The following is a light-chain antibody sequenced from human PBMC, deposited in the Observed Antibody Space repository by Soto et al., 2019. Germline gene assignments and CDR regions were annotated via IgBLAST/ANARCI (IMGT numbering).Light chain of an antibody. CDR1: QSINTL. J-gene: IGKJ1*01. Sequence: ATRFCRASQSINTLLAWYQQKTGQAPKLLIYRASTRATDIPARFSGSGSGTDFTLTISRLEPADFAVYYCQQYGSSGTFGQGTKVDIK. CDR3: QQYGSSGT. CDR2: RAS. V-gene: IGKV3-20*01.